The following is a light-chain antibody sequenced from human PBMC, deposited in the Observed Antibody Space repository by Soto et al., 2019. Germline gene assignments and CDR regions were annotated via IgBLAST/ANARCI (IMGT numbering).Light chain of an antibody. Sequence: EIVMTQSPATLSVSPGERATLSCRASQSVSSNLAWYQQKPGQAPRLLIYGASTRATGIPARFSGSGSGTEFTLTISSLQSEDFAVYYCQQLNTYPITFGQGTRLENK. CDR1: QSVSSN. V-gene: IGKV3-15*01. CDR3: QQLNTYPIT. J-gene: IGKJ5*01. CDR2: GAS.